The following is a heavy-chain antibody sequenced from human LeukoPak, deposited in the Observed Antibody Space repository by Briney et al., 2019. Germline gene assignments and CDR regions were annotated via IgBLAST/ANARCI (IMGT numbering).Heavy chain of an antibody. J-gene: IGHJ3*02. V-gene: IGHV1-69*04. CDR1: GGTFSSYA. D-gene: IGHD3-16*01. CDR2: IIPILGIA. CDR3: ATPSGGWGGAFDI. Sequence: SVKVSCKASGGTFSSYAISWVRQAPGQGLEWMGRIIPILGIANYAQKFQGRVTITADKSTSTAYMELSSLRSEDTAVYYCATPSGGWGGAFDIWGQGTMVTVSS.